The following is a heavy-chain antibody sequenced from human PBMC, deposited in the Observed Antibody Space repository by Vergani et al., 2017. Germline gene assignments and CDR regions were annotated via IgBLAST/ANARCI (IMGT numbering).Heavy chain of an antibody. V-gene: IGHV1-69*04. J-gene: IGHJ6*03. CDR2: IMPILGIA. CDR1: GGTFSSYA. Sequence: QVQLVQSGAEVKKPGSSVKVSCKASGGTFSSYAISWVRQAPGQGLEWVGRIMPILGIANYAQKFQGRVTITAAKSTSTAHMGRSSLRSEATAVYYCAREVVYCSGGSCYYYYMDVWGKGTTVTVSS. D-gene: IGHD2-15*01. CDR3: AREVVYCSGGSCYYYYMDV.